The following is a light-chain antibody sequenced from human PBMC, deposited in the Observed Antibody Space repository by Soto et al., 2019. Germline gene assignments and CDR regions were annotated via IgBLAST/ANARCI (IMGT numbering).Light chain of an antibody. V-gene: IGKV3-15*01. J-gene: IGKJ2*01. CDR3: QQYNNWPPYT. Sequence: EIEMMQSPATLSVSPGERVTLSCRASQSVSSNLAWYQQKLGQAPRLLIYDASTRATGIPARFSGSGSGTEFTLTISSLQSHDFAAYFCQQYNNWPPYTFGQGTKLEIK. CDR1: QSVSSN. CDR2: DAS.